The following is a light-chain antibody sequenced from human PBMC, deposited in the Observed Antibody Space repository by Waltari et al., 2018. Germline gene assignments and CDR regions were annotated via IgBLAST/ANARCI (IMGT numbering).Light chain of an antibody. V-gene: IGKV4-1*01. Sequence: DIVMTQSPDSLAVSLVERASINCTSSQTILYNSNNKNYLAWYQQKPGQPPKLLIYWASTRQSGVPDRFSGSGSGTDFTLTISSLQAGDVAVYYCQQYFTTLTFGGGTKVEIK. CDR1: QTILYNSNNKNY. J-gene: IGKJ4*01. CDR2: WAS. CDR3: QQYFTTLT.